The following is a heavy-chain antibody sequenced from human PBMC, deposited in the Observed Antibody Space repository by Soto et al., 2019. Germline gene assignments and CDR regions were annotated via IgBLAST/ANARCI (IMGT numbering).Heavy chain of an antibody. J-gene: IGHJ5*02. Sequence: PGGSLRLSCAASGFSFSDYAMSWVRQAPGKGLEWVSVISESGGSTHYADSVRGRFTVSRDNSKNSLSLRMNSLRDEDTAVYFCAKIEMGWFAHWGQGTQVTVSS. CDR1: GFSFSDYA. CDR2: ISESGGST. CDR3: AKIEMGWFAH. D-gene: IGHD2-8*01. V-gene: IGHV3-23*01.